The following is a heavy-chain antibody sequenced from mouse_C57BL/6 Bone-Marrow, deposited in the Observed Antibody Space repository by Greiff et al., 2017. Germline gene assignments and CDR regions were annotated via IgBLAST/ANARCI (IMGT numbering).Heavy chain of an antibody. CDR3: ARNSNYPYWYFDV. V-gene: IGHV1-50*01. D-gene: IGHD2-5*01. Sequence: QVQLKQPGAELVKPGASVKLSCKASGYTFTSYWMQWVKQRPGQGLEWIGEIDPSDSYTNYNQKFKGKATLTVDTSSSTAYMQLSSLTSEDSAVYYCARNSNYPYWYFDVWGTGTTVTVSS. J-gene: IGHJ1*03. CDR2: IDPSDSYT. CDR1: GYTFTSYW.